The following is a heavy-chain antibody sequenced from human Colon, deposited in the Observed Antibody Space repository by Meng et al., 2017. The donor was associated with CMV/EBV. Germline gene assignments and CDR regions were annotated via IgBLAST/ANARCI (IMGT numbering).Heavy chain of an antibody. V-gene: IGHV4-31*01. J-gene: IGHJ4*02. D-gene: IGHD2-21*02. CDR3: ARDRRTASETLDY. CDR2: IYHRGTT. Sequence: NWVRQRPGKGLEWIGHIYHRGTTYYNPSLKSQVTISVDTSKNQLSLRLTSVIAADTAVYYCARDRRTASETLDYWGPGTLVTVSS.